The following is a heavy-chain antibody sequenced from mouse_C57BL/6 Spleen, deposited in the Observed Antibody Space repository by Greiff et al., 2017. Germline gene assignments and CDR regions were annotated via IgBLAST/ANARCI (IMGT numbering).Heavy chain of an antibody. CDR1: GYSFTGYY. V-gene: IGHV1-42*01. J-gene: IGHJ2*01. CDR3: ARRYDAFYFDY. CDR2: INPSTGGT. D-gene: IGHD2-14*01. Sequence: EVQGVESGPELVKPGASVKISCKASGYSFTGYYLNWVKQSPEKSLEWIGEINPSTGGTTYNQKFKAKATLTVDKSSSTAYMQLKSLTSEDSAVYYCARRYDAFYFDYWGQGTTLTVSS.